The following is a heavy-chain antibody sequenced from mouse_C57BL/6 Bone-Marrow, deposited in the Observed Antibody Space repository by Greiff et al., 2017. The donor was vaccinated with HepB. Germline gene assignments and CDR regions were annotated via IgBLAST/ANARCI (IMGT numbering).Heavy chain of an antibody. V-gene: IGHV14-4*01. Sequence: VQLKESGAELVRPGASVKLSCTASGFNIKDDYMHWVKQRPEQGLEWIGWIDPENGDTEYASKFQGKATITADTSSNTAYLQLSSLTSEDTAVYYCAREGSNSFAYWGQGTLVTVSA. CDR1: GFNIKDDY. CDR3: AREGSNSFAY. CDR2: IDPENGDT. D-gene: IGHD2-5*01. J-gene: IGHJ3*01.